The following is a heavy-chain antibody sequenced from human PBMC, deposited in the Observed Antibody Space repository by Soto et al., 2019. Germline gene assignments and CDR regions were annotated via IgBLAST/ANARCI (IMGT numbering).Heavy chain of an antibody. CDR3: ARVATSYYFDY. CDR2: IYYSGST. CDR1: GGSISSGDYY. J-gene: IGHJ4*02. V-gene: IGHV4-30-4*01. Sequence: PSETLSLTCTVSGGSISSGDYYWSWIRQPPGKGLEWIGYIYYSGSTYYNPSLESRVTISVDTSKNQFSLKLSSVTAADTAVYYCARVATSYYFDYWGQGTLVTVSS.